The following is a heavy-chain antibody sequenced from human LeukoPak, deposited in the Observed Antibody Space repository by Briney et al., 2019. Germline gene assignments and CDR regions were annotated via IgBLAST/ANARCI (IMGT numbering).Heavy chain of an antibody. CDR2: IKQDGSKK. Sequence: QPGGSLRLSCAASGFTFSSYSMNWVRQAPGKGLEWVANIKQDGSKKSYVDSVKGRFTISRDNAKNSLYLQMNSLRAEDTAIYYCTRVGYIDEGIDYWGQGTLVTVSS. D-gene: IGHD5-24*01. CDR1: GFTFSSYS. J-gene: IGHJ4*02. V-gene: IGHV3-7*04. CDR3: TRVGYIDEGIDY.